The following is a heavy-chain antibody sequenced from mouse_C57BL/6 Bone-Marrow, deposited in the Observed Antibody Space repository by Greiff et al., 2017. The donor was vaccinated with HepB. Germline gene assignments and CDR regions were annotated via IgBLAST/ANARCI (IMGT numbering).Heavy chain of an antibody. CDR3: TSHYGSSYVGY. J-gene: IGHJ2*01. V-gene: IGHV1-5*01. CDR2: IYPGNSDT. CDR1: GYTFTSYW. Sequence: VQLQQSGPVLARPGASVKMSCKTSGYTFTSYWMHWVKQRPGQGLEWIGAIYPGNSDTSYNQKFKGKAKLTAVTSASTAYMELSSLTNEDSAVYYCTSHYGSSYVGYWGQGTTLTVSS. D-gene: IGHD1-1*01.